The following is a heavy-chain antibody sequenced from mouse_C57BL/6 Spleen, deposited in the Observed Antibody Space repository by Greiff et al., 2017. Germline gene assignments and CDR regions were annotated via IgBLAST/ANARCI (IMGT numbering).Heavy chain of an antibody. Sequence: VQLQQPGAELVMPGASVKLSCKASGYTFTSYWMHWVKQRPGQGLEWIGEIDPSDSYTNYNQKFKGKSTLTVDKSSSTAYMQLSSLTSEDSAVYYCARGDHYAMDDWGQGTSVTVSS. CDR2: IDPSDSYT. CDR3: ARGDHYAMDD. D-gene: IGHD3-3*01. J-gene: IGHJ4*01. CDR1: GYTFTSYW. V-gene: IGHV1-69*01.